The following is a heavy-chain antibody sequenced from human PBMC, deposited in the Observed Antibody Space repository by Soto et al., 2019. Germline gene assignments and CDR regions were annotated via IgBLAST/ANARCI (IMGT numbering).Heavy chain of an antibody. J-gene: IGHJ6*02. D-gene: IGHD1-7*01. Sequence: QVQLQESGPGLVKPSQTLSLTCTVSGGSISSGDYYWSWIRQPPGKGLEWIGYIYYSGSTYYNPSLKSRVTISVDTSKTQFSLKLSSVTAADTAVYYCARAEVWDYIWYGMDVWGQGTTVTVSS. CDR2: IYYSGST. CDR3: ARAEVWDYIWYGMDV. V-gene: IGHV4-30-4*01. CDR1: GGSISSGDYY.